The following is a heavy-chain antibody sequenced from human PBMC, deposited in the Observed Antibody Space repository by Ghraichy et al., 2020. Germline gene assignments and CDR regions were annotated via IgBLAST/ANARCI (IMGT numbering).Heavy chain of an antibody. CDR3: ARVPRITGTTRESDY. D-gene: IGHD1-7*01. CDR2: ITGSLSNI. Sequence: GGSLNISCAASGFTFSSYNMIWVRQAPGKRLEWVSYITGSLSNIYYADSVKGRFTISRDNAKNSLYQQMNSLRDEDTAVYYCARVPRITGTTRESDYWGQGTLVTVSS. J-gene: IGHJ4*02. CDR1: GFTFSSYN. V-gene: IGHV3-48*02.